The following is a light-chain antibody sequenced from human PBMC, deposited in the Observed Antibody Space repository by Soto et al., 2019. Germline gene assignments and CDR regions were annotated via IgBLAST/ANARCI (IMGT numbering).Light chain of an antibody. CDR3: AAWDDSLNGRV. Sequence: QSVLTQPPSASGTPGQKVTISCSGRSSNIGSNFVSWYQQLPGTAPKLLIYGNSQRPSGVPDRFSGSKSGTSASLAISGLQSEDEADYYCAAWDDSLNGRVFGGGTKLTVL. CDR1: SSNIGSNF. V-gene: IGLV1-44*01. J-gene: IGLJ2*01. CDR2: GNS.